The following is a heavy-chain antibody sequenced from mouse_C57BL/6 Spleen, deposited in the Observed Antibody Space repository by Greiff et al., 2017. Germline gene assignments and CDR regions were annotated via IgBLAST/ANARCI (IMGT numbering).Heavy chain of an antibody. Sequence: EVKVEESGPGLVKPSQSLSLTCSVTGYSITSGYYWNWIRQFPGNKLEWMGYISYDGSNNYNPSLKNRISITRDTSKNQFFLKLNSVTTEDTATYYCARAGLRGPYFDYWGQGTTLTVSS. CDR1: GYSITSGYY. V-gene: IGHV3-6*01. CDR2: ISYDGSN. D-gene: IGHD2-4*01. J-gene: IGHJ2*01. CDR3: ARAGLRGPYFDY.